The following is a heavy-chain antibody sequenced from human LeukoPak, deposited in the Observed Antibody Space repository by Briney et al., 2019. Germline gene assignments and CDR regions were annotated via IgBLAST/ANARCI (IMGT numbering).Heavy chain of an antibody. CDR1: GFTFSSYA. D-gene: IGHD3-10*01. Sequence: GGSLRLSCAASGFTFSSYAMSWVRQAPGKGLEWVSAISGSGGSTYYADSVKGRFTISRDNSKNTLYLQMNSLRAEDTAVYYCAKERITMVRGVISGYYFDYWGQGTLVTVST. CDR3: AKERITMVRGVISGYYFDY. CDR2: ISGSGGST. J-gene: IGHJ4*02. V-gene: IGHV3-23*01.